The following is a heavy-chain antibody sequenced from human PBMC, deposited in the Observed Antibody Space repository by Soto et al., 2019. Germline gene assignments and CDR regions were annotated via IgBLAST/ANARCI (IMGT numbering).Heavy chain of an antibody. V-gene: IGHV1-46*01. J-gene: IGHJ4*02. CDR2: INPSGGST. CDR3: ARDLGSTAARPYYFDY. D-gene: IGHD6-6*01. CDR1: GYTFTSYY. Sequence: ASVKVSCKASGYTFTSYYMHWVRQAPGQGLEWMGIINPSGGSTSYAQKFQGRVTMTRDTSTSTVYMELSSLRSEDTAVYYCARDLGSTAARPYYFDYWGQGTLVTVSS.